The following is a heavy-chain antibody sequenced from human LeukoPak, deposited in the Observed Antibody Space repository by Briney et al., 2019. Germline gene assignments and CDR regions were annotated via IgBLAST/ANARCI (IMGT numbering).Heavy chain of an antibody. CDR3: TRDQTPYY. CDR1: GFTYGDCA. J-gene: IGHJ4*02. CDR2: IRSKIYGGTP. Sequence: GRSLRLSCTASGFTYGDCAMTWVRQAPGKGLEWVGFIRSKIYGGTPEYAASVKGTFTISRDDSKGIAYLQMNSLKTEDTAVYYCTRDQTPYYWGQGTLVTVSS. V-gene: IGHV3-49*04.